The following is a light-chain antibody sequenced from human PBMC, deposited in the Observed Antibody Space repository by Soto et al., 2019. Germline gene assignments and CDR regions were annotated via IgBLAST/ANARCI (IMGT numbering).Light chain of an antibody. V-gene: IGKV3-15*01. J-gene: IGKJ1*01. CDR2: GAS. CDR1: QSVSSN. CDR3: QQYNNWPPAT. Sequence: EKVMAQSPATPSLFPGERATLSFTASQSVSSNLAWYQQKPGQAPRLLIYGASTRATGIPARFSGSGSGTEFTLTISSLQSEDFAVYYCQQYNNWPPATFGQGTKV.